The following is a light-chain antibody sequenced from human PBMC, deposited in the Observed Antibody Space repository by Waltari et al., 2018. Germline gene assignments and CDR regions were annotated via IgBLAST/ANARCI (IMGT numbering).Light chain of an antibody. Sequence: SYELTQPSSVSVSPGQTTRITCSGDALPRKYASWYQQQSGQAPVLVIDEDNKRPSGTPERFSGSSSGTMATLTISGAQVDDEADYYCYSTDSSGDHRVFGGGTKLTVL. CDR2: EDN. J-gene: IGLJ3*02. CDR1: ALPRKY. V-gene: IGLV3-10*01. CDR3: YSTDSSGDHRV.